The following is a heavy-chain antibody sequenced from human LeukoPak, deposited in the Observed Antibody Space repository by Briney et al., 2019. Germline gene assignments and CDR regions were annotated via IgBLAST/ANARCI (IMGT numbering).Heavy chain of an antibody. CDR1: GYTFTSYY. CDR2: INPSGGST. CDR3: ARHWIDDGSGYYHFDY. J-gene: IGHJ4*02. V-gene: IGHV1-46*01. D-gene: IGHD3-22*01. Sequence: ASVKVSCKASGYTFTSYYMHWVRQAPGQGFEWMGIINPSGGSTSYAQKFQGRVTMTRDTSTSTVYMELSSLRSEDTAVYYCARHWIDDGSGYYHFDYWGQETLVTVSS.